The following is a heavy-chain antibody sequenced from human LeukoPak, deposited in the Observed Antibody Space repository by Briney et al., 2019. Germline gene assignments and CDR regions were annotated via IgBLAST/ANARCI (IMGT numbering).Heavy chain of an antibody. CDR2: ISYDGSNK. Sequence: PGGSLRLSCAASGFIFSNYGMHWVRQAPGKGLEWVATISYDGSNKFYTDSVKGRFTISRDNAKNSLYLQMNSLRAEDTALYYCAKERWIQLWLGYFDLWGRGTLVTVSS. CDR3: AKERWIQLWLGYFDL. CDR1: GFIFSNYG. V-gene: IGHV3-30*18. D-gene: IGHD5-18*01. J-gene: IGHJ2*01.